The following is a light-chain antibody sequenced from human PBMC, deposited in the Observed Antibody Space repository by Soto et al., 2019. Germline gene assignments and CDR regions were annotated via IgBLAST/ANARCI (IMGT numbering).Light chain of an antibody. CDR2: GAS. Sequence: EIGLTQSPGTLSLSTGERATLSCRASQSVSSSYLAWYQQKPGQAPRLLIYGASSRATGIPDRFSGSGSGTDFTLTISRLEPEDFALYYCQQYATSPLTFGGGAKVDIK. CDR3: QQYATSPLT. CDR1: QSVSSSY. V-gene: IGKV3-20*01. J-gene: IGKJ4*01.